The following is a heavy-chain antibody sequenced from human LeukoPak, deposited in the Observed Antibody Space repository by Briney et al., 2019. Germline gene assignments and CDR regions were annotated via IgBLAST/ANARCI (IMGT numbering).Heavy chain of an antibody. Sequence: SETLSLTCAVYGGSFSGYYWSWIRQPPGKGLEWIGEINHSGSTNYNPSLKSRVTISVDTSKNQFSLKLSSVTAADTAVYYCARGRYSSDYWGQGTLVTVS. V-gene: IGHV4-34*01. CDR3: ARGRYSSDY. CDR2: INHSGST. CDR1: GGSFSGYY. D-gene: IGHD6-13*01. J-gene: IGHJ4*02.